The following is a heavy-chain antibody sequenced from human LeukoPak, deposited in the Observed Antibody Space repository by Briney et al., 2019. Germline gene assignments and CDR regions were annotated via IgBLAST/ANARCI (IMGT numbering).Heavy chain of an antibody. J-gene: IGHJ4*02. Sequence: AGGSLRLSCAASGFTFSSYGMNWVRQAPGKGLEWVSSISSGSSYIYYSDSVQGRFTISRDNAKNSLYLQMNSLRAEDTAVYYCTRGTPTTRDFDYWGQGTLVTVSS. V-gene: IGHV3-21*01. CDR2: ISSGSSYI. CDR3: TRGTPTTRDFDY. CDR1: GFTFSSYG. D-gene: IGHD4-11*01.